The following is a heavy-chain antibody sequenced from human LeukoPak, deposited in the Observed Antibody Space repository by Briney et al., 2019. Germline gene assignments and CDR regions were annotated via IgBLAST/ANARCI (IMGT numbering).Heavy chain of an antibody. Sequence: SESLSLTCTVSVCSISSSSDYWGWIRQPPAKGLEWIGSIYYSGSTYYNPSLKSRITISVDMSKNQFSLKLSSVTAADTALYYCARHSGLRSPFDPWGQGTLVTVTS. CDR1: VCSISSSSDY. CDR3: ARHSGLRSPFDP. CDR2: IYYSGST. J-gene: IGHJ5*02. V-gene: IGHV4-39*01. D-gene: IGHD3-3*01.